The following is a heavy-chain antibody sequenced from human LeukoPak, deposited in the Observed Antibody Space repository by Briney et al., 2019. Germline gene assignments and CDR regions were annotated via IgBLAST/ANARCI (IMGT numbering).Heavy chain of an antibody. D-gene: IGHD6-19*01. Sequence: GGSLRLSCAASGFTVSSNYMSWVRQAPGKGLEWVSVIYGGGSTYYADSVKGRFTISRDNSKSTLYLQMNSLRAEDTAVYYCARDSDSSGWCDIWGQGTMVTVSS. CDR1: GFTVSSNY. J-gene: IGHJ3*02. CDR3: ARDSDSSGWCDI. V-gene: IGHV3-66*01. CDR2: IYGGGST.